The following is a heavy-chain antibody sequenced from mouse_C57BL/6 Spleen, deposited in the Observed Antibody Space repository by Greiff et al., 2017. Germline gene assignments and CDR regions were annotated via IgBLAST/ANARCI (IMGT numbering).Heavy chain of an antibody. J-gene: IGHJ4*01. D-gene: IGHD2-13*01. CDR3: ARAVSNGAMDY. CDR2: LSPNNGGT. CDR1: GYTFTDYN. Sequence: VQLQQSGPELVKPGASVKIPCKASGYTFTDYNMDWVKQSHGKSLEWIGDLSPNNGGTIYNQKFKGKATLTVAKSSSTAYMELRSLTSEDTACYYCARAVSNGAMDYWGQRTSVTGSS. V-gene: IGHV1-18*01.